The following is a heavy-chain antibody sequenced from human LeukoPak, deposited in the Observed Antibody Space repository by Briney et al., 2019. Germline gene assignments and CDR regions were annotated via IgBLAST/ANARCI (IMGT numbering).Heavy chain of an antibody. CDR3: ARGSITGTT. J-gene: IGHJ5*02. V-gene: IGHV4-30-4*08. CDR1: GGSISSGDYY. Sequence: SETLALTCTVSGGSISSGDYYWSWIRQPPGKSLEWIGYIYYSGSTYYNPSLKSRVTISVDTSKNQFSLKLSSVTAADTAVYYCARGSITGTTWGQGTLVTVSS. D-gene: IGHD1-20*01. CDR2: IYYSGST.